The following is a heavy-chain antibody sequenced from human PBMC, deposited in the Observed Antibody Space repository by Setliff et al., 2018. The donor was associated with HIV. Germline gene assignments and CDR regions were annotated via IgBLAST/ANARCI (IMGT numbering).Heavy chain of an antibody. CDR1: EFTFSSYS. CDR3: ARVELWFGERGYYMDV. V-gene: IGHV3-48*01. D-gene: IGHD3-10*01. CDR2: ISSSSSTI. Sequence: PGGSLRLSCAASEFTFSSYSMSWVRQAPGKGLEWVSYISSSSSTIYYADSVKGRFTISRDNAKNSLYLQMNSLRAEDTAVYYCARVELWFGERGYYMDVWGKGTTVTVSS. J-gene: IGHJ6*03.